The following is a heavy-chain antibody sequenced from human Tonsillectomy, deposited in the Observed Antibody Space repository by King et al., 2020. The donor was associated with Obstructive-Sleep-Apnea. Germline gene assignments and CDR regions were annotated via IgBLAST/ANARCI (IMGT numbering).Heavy chain of an antibody. Sequence: LQLQESGPGLVKPSETLSLTCTVSGGSISSSSYYLGWIRQPPGKGLEWIGSIYYIGSTYYNPSLKSLVPISVDTSKNQFSLKLSSVIAADTAVYYCAGDRKRWLQLGGEAFDYWGQGTLVTVSS. CDR1: GGSISSSSYY. V-gene: IGHV4-39*07. CDR3: AGDRKRWLQLGGEAFDY. J-gene: IGHJ4*02. D-gene: IGHD5-24*01. CDR2: IYYIGST.